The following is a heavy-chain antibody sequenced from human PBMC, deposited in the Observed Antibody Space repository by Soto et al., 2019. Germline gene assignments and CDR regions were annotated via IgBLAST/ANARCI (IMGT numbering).Heavy chain of an antibody. J-gene: IGHJ4*02. CDR2: MSPSSGNT. V-gene: IGHV1-8*01. Sequence: QVQLVQSGAEVKKPGASVKVSCKASGYTFTDSDVNWVRQAPGQGLEWMGWMSPSSGNTGYAQKFQGRVTMTRNTSTNTAYMELSSLRSEDTAVYYCARDRPSPPYFLDVWGQGAVVIVSS. D-gene: IGHD1-26*01. CDR1: GYTFTDSD. CDR3: ARDRPSPPYFLDV.